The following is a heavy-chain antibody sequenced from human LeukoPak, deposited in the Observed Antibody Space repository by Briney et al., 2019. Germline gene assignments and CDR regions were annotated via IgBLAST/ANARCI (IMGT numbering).Heavy chain of an antibody. D-gene: IGHD4-17*01. V-gene: IGHV3-33*01. J-gene: IGHJ6*02. CDR2: IWYDGSNK. Sequence: GGSLRLSCAASGFTFSNYGMHWVRQAPGKGLEWVAVIWYDGSNKYYADSVKGRFTISRDDSKNTLHLQMNSLRAEDTAVYYCARASTVTTGYFYYGMDVWGQGTTVTVSS. CDR3: ARASTVTTGYFYYGMDV. CDR1: GFTFSNYG.